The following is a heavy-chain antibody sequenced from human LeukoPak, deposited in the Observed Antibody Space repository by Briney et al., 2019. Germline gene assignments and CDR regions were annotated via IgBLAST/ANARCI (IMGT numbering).Heavy chain of an antibody. Sequence: SQTLSLTCTVSGGSISSGGHSWSWIRQPPGKGLEWIGYIYHSGSGSTYYNPSLKSRVTISVDTSKNQFSLKLSSVTAADTAVYYCARVVRFYYYYGMDVWGQGTTVTVSS. V-gene: IGHV4-30-2*01. CDR2: IYHSGSGST. D-gene: IGHD3-10*01. CDR1: GGSISSGGHS. CDR3: ARVVRFYYYYGMDV. J-gene: IGHJ6*02.